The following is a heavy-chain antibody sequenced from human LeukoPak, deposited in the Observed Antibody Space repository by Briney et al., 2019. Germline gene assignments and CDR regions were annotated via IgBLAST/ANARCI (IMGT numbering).Heavy chain of an antibody. Sequence: DPGGSLRLSCAASGFTFSDYSMNWVRQAPGEGLEGVSSISRSSRHVYYADPLEGSFTISRDDAKNTLYLQMNSLRVEDMAVYYCVRDLRRMGATTSYLHHWGQGTLVTVSS. D-gene: IGHD1-26*01. J-gene: IGHJ1*01. CDR1: GFTFSDYS. CDR3: VRDLRRMGATTSYLHH. V-gene: IGHV3-21*01. CDR2: ISRSSRHV.